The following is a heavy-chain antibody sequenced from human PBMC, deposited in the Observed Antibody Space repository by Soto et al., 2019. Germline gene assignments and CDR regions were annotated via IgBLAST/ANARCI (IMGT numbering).Heavy chain of an antibody. J-gene: IGHJ4*02. CDR1: GGTFSSYT. CDR3: ARELCSGGSCYSDPTPQYFDY. Sequence: QVQLVQSGAEVKKPGSSVKVSCKASGGTFSSYTISWVRQAPGQGLEWMGRIIPILGIANYAQKFQGRVTLTADKSTSTAYMELSSLRSEDTAVYYCARELCSGGSCYSDPTPQYFDYWGQGTLVTVSS. CDR2: IIPILGIA. D-gene: IGHD2-15*01. V-gene: IGHV1-69*08.